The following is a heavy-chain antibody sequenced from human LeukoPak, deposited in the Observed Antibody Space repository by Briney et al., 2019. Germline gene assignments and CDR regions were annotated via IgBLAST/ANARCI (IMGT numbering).Heavy chain of an antibody. CDR1: GFSFNSYW. CDR2: IRKDGSDK. CDR3: AKDLDPDIVVVPAAIPSNYYYGMDV. Sequence: PGGSLRLSCAASGFSFNSYWMSWVRQAPGKGLEWVAHIRKDGSDKYYLDSVKARFTISRDNVKNLVHLQMNGLRAEDTAVYYCAKDLDPDIVVVPAAIPSNYYYGMDVWGQGTTVTVSS. V-gene: IGHV3-7*03. D-gene: IGHD2-2*02. J-gene: IGHJ6*02.